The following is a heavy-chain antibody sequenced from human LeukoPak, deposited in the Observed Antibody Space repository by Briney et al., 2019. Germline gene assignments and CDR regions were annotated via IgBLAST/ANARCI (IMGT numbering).Heavy chain of an antibody. Sequence: SGTLSLTCAVSGGSISSSNWWSWVRQPPGKGLEWIGEIYHSGSTNYNPSLKSRVTISVDKSKNQFSLKLSSVTAADTAVYYCARLNSNYPYYYYGMDVWGQGTTVTVSS. CDR2: IYHSGST. CDR1: GGSISSSNW. V-gene: IGHV4-4*02. D-gene: IGHD4-11*01. J-gene: IGHJ6*02. CDR3: ARLNSNYPYYYYGMDV.